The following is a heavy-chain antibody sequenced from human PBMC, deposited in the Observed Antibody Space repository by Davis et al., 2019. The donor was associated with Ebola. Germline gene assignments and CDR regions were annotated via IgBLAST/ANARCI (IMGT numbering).Heavy chain of an antibody. CDR3: ARDWVVPAAHFDY. V-gene: IGHV3-30*03. D-gene: IGHD2-2*01. CDR2: ISYDGSNK. CDR1: GFTFSSYG. J-gene: IGHJ4*02. Sequence: GESLKISCAASGFTFSSYGMHWVRQAPGKGLEWVAVISYDGSNKYYADSVKGRFTISRDNSKNTLYLQMNSLRAEDTAVYYCARDWVVPAAHFDYWGQGTLVTVSS.